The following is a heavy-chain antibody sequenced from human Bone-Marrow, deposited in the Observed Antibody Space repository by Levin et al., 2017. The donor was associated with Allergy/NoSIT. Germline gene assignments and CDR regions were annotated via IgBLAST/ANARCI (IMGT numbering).Heavy chain of an antibody. CDR2: IKSKTDGGTT. CDR1: GFTFSNAW. J-gene: IGHJ6*02. D-gene: IGHD3-3*01. Sequence: GGSLRLSCAASGFTFSNAWMSWVRQAPGKGLEWVGRIKSKTDGGTTDYAAPVKGRFTISRDDSKNTLYLQMNSLKTEDTAVYYCTTDLGDDFWSGYYMTYYYYYGMDVWGQGTTVTVSS. V-gene: IGHV3-15*01. CDR3: TTDLGDDFWSGYYMTYYYYYGMDV.